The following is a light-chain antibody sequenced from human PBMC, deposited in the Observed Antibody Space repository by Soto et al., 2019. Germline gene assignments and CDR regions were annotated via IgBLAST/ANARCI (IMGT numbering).Light chain of an antibody. Sequence: IVLTQSPGTLSLSPGERATLSCWASQTVNNDYLGWYQQKPGQAPRLLIYGASSRATGIPDRFSGSGSGTDFTLTISRLEPEDFAVYYCQQYADSPLTFGGGTKVEI. J-gene: IGKJ4*01. CDR2: GAS. V-gene: IGKV3-20*01. CDR3: QQYADSPLT. CDR1: QTVNNDY.